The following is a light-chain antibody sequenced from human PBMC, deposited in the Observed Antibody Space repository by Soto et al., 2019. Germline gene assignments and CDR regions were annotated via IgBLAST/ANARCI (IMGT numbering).Light chain of an antibody. CDR2: GAS. V-gene: IGKV3-20*01. CDR1: QSVSSSY. CDR3: QQYGSSFWT. J-gene: IGKJ1*01. Sequence: ENVLTQSPGTLSLSPGERATLSCSASQSVSSSYLAWYQQKPGQAPRLLIYGASSRATGIPDRFSGSGSGTDFTLTISRLEPEDCAVYYCQQYGSSFWTFGQGTKVEIK.